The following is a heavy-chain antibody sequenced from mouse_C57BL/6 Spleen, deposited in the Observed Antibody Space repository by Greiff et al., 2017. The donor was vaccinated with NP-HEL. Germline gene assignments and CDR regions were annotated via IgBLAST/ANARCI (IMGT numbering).Heavy chain of an antibody. V-gene: IGHV6-3*01. J-gene: IGHJ3*01. Sequence: EVKLMESGGGLVQPGGSMKLSCVASGFTFSNYWMNWVRQSPEKGLEWVAQIRLKSDNYASHYAESVKGRFTISRDYSKSSVYLQMNNLRAEDTGIYYCTGGGAWFAYWGQGTLVTVSA. CDR3: TGGGAWFAY. CDR2: IRLKSDNYAS. CDR1: GFTFSNYW.